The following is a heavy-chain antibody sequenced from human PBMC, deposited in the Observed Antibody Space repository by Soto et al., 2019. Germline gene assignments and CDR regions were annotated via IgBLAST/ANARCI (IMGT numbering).Heavy chain of an antibody. V-gene: IGHV3-23*01. J-gene: IGHJ4*02. CDR3: AKDPLGAIRFLVY. Sequence: GGSLRLSCAASGFTFSSYAMSWVRQAPGKGLEWVSAISGSGGSTYYADSVKGRFTISRDNSKDTLYLQMNSLRAEDTAVYYCAKDPLGAIRFLVYWGQGTLVTVSS. D-gene: IGHD3-3*01. CDR2: ISGSGGST. CDR1: GFTFSSYA.